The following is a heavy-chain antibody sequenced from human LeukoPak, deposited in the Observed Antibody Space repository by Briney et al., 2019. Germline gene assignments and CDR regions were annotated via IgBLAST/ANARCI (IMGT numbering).Heavy chain of an antibody. CDR1: GGPISRGGYY. CDR2: ILYSGST. V-gene: IGHV4-31*03. D-gene: IGHD2-21*02. Sequence: SQTLSLTCSVSGGPISRGGYYWSWIRQHPGKDLEWIGYILYSGSTYYNPSLKSRVTISVDTSKNQFSLRLSSVTAADTAVYYCAMSVEGVVTPKAFDVWGQGTMVTVSS. J-gene: IGHJ3*01. CDR3: AMSVEGVVTPKAFDV.